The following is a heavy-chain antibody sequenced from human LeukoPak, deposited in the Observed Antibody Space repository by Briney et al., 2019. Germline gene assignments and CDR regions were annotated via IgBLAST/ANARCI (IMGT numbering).Heavy chain of an antibody. Sequence: GGSLRLSCAASGFIFRSYGMHWVRQAPGKGLEWVAFIRNDGSGQYYADSVKGRFIISRDTSKNTLYLQMNSLRAEDTAMYYCVREDLGVDYWGQGTLVTVSS. CDR1: GFIFRSYG. CDR2: IRNDGSGQ. J-gene: IGHJ4*02. CDR3: VREDLGVDY. D-gene: IGHD1-26*01. V-gene: IGHV3-30*02.